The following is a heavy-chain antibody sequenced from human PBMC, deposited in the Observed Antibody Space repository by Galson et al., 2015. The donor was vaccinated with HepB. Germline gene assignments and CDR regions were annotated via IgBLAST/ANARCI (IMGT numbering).Heavy chain of an antibody. J-gene: IGHJ4*02. CDR3: ARDGVGGGSYFADY. CDR2: INWNGGRT. Sequence: SLRLSCAVSGFRFDDHGMSWVRQAPGKGLEWVSGINWNGGRTDYADSVKGRFTISRDSAKNSLYLQTNSLRAEDTAFYYCARDGVGGGSYFADYWGQGALVTVSS. D-gene: IGHD2-15*01. CDR1: GFRFDDHG. V-gene: IGHV3-20*04.